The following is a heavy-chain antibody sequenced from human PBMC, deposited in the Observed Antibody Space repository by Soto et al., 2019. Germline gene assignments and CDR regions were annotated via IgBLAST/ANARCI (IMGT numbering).Heavy chain of an antibody. CDR1: GYSFTSYW. Sequence: GDSLQISCKLSGYSFTSYWIGWVRQMPGKGLEWMGIIYPGDSDTRYSPSFQGQVTISADKSISTAYLQWSSLKASDTAMYYCARLKAYCGGDCNKPSDAFDIWGQGTMVTVSS. V-gene: IGHV5-51*01. J-gene: IGHJ3*02. CDR3: ARLKAYCGGDCNKPSDAFDI. CDR2: IYPGDSDT. D-gene: IGHD2-21*02.